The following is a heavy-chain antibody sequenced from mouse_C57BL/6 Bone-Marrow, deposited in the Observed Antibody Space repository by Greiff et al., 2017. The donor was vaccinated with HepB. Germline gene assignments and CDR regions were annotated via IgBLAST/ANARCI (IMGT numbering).Heavy chain of an antibody. J-gene: IGHJ2*01. CDR3: ARGDYGSYYFDY. CDR1: GFTFSSYA. CDR2: ISDGGSYT. D-gene: IGHD1-1*01. V-gene: IGHV5-4*01. Sequence: VQLKESGGGLVKPGGSLKLSCAASGFTFSSYAMSWVRQTPEKRLEWVATISDGGSYTYYPDNVKGRFTISRDNAKNNLYLQMSHLKSEDTAMYYCARGDYGSYYFDYWGQGTTLTVSS.